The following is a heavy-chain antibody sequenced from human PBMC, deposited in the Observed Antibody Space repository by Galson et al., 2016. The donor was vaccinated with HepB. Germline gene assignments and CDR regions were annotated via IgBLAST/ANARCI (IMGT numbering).Heavy chain of an antibody. Sequence: SLRLSCAVSGFNFNDFSMNWIRQAPGKGLEWLSYISGTGSRILYADSVKGRFTISKDKAKLSLYLQMSSLRVEDTAVYYFARDLTPRGFSYSFWGQGTLVAVSS. CDR2: ISGTGSRI. V-gene: IGHV3-48*01. CDR1: GFNFNDFS. D-gene: IGHD3-10*01. CDR3: ARDLTPRGFSYSF. J-gene: IGHJ1*01.